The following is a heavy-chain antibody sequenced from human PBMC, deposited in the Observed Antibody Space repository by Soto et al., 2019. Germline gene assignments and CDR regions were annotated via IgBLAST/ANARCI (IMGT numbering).Heavy chain of an antibody. Sequence: PGGSLRLSCAASGFTFSSYNMNWVRQAPGKGLEWVSSISGGSSYIYYADSVKGRFTISRDNAKNSLYLQMNSLRAEDTAVYYCARVSPYCSSTHCYVDYWGKGPLVTVSS. V-gene: IGHV3-21*01. J-gene: IGHJ4*02. CDR2: ISGGSSYI. D-gene: IGHD2-2*01. CDR3: ARVSPYCSSTHCYVDY. CDR1: GFTFSSYN.